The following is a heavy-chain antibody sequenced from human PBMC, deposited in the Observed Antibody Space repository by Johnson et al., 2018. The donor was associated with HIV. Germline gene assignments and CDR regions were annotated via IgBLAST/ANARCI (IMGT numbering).Heavy chain of an antibody. J-gene: IGHJ3*02. CDR2: INWNGDST. V-gene: IGHV3-11*06. Sequence: QVQLVESGGGLVNPGGSLRLSCAASGFTFSDYYMSWVRQVSGKGLEWVSAINWNGDSTSYADSVKGRFTISRDNSKTTLYLQMNSLRAEDTAVYYCAKAPYGSGIRPGAFDIWGQGTMVTVSS. CDR3: AKAPYGSGIRPGAFDI. CDR1: GFTFSDYY. D-gene: IGHD3-10*01.